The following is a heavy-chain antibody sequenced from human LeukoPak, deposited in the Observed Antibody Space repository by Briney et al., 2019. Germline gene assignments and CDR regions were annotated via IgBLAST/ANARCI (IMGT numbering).Heavy chain of an antibody. J-gene: IGHJ4*02. V-gene: IGHV3-21*01. Sequence: GGSLRLSCAASGFTFSSYAMHWVRQAPGKGLEWVSSFSSSSSYIYYADSVKGRFTISRDNAKNSLYLQMNSLRAEDTAVYYCARERRYSYGEIDYWGQGTLVTVSS. CDR2: FSSSSSYI. CDR3: ARERRYSYGEIDY. D-gene: IGHD5-18*01. CDR1: GFTFSSYA.